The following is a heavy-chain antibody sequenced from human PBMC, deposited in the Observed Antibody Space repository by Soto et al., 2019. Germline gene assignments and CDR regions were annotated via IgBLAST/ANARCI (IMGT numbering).Heavy chain of an antibody. CDR1: GGSISSSSYY. CDR2: IYYSGST. D-gene: IGHD3-3*01. J-gene: IGHJ5*02. CDR3: ARHLITIFGVVIIGGNWFEP. V-gene: IGHV4-39*01. Sequence: SETLSLTCTVSGGSISSSSYYWGWIRQPPGKGLEWIGSIYYSGSTYYNPSLKSRVTISVDTSKNQFSLKLSSVTAADTAVYYCARHLITIFGVVIIGGNWFEPWGQGTLVTVSS.